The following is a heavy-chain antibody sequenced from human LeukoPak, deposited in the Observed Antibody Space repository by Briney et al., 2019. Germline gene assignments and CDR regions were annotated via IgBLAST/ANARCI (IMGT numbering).Heavy chain of an antibody. CDR1: GYSISSNYY. Sequence: SETLSLTCGVSGYSISSNYYWDWIRQPPGKGLEWIGSIYHSGTTYYNPSLKSRVTISVDTSKNQFSLKLSSVTAADTAVYYCARGGYRGFWSDSTEYYYMDVWGKGTTVTVSS. V-gene: IGHV4-38-2*01. D-gene: IGHD3-3*01. CDR3: ARGGYRGFWSDSTEYYYMDV. J-gene: IGHJ6*03. CDR2: IYHSGTT.